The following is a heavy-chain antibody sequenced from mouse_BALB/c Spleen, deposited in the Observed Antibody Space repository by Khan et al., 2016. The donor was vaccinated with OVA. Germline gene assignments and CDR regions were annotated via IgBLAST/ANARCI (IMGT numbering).Heavy chain of an antibody. CDR2: INYSGGT. CDR1: GYSIPSDYA. Sequence: LPLMASGPGLVKPSQSLSLTCTVTGYSIPSDYAWNWIRQFPGNKLEWMGYINYSGGTSYLPSLQSRISITRATSKNQFFLLLNSVTTEDSATYYWARWFAYWGQGNMATV. J-gene: IGHJ3*01. V-gene: IGHV3-2*02. CDR3: ARWFAY.